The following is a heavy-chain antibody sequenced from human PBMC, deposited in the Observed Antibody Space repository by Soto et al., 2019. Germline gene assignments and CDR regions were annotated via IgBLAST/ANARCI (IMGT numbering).Heavy chain of an antibody. J-gene: IGHJ5*02. CDR3: ARKGGDLSTPLLDP. CDR2: IYYSGST. V-gene: IGHV4-30-4*01. D-gene: IGHD3-16*01. CDR1: GGSISSGDYY. Sequence: SETLSLTCTVSGGSISSGDYYWSWIRQPPGKGLEWIGYIYYSGSTYYNPSLKSRVTISVDTSKNQFSLKLSSVTAADTAVYYWARKGGDLSTPLLDPWGQGTMVTVSS.